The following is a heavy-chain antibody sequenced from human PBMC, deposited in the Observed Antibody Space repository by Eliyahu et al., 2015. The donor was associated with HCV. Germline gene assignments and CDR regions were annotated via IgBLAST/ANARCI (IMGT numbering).Heavy chain of an antibody. CDR1: SNCG. Sequence: SNCGMHWVRQAPGKGLEWVAFISYDGSNKYYADSVKGRFTISRDNSKNTVHLQMNSLRAEDTAVYYCVKDQCELYGAFDIWGQGTMVTVSS. CDR3: VKDQCELYGAFDI. CDR2: ISYDGSNK. D-gene: IGHD1-26*01. V-gene: IGHV3-30*18. J-gene: IGHJ3*02.